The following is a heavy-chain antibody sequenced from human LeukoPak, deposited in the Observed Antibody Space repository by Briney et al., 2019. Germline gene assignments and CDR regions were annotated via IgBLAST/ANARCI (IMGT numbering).Heavy chain of an antibody. CDR1: GYSFTSYW. CDR3: ARVNCSGGSCYEYFQH. D-gene: IGHD2-15*01. V-gene: IGHV5-51*01. Sequence: GESLKISCKGSGYSFTSYWICWVRQMPGKGLEWMGIIYPGDSDTRYSPSFQGQVTISADKSISTAYLQWSSLKASDTAMYYCARVNCSGGSCYEYFQHWGQGTLVTVSS. J-gene: IGHJ1*01. CDR2: IYPGDSDT.